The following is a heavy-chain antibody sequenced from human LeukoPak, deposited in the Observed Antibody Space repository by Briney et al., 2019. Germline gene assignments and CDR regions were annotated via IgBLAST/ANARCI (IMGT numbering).Heavy chain of an antibody. D-gene: IGHD2-2*01. CDR2: IYYSGST. CDR1: GGSISSYY. V-gene: IGHV4-59*01. CDR3: ARGLPAASFDP. Sequence: SETLSLTCTVSGGSISSYYWSWIRQPPGKGLEWIGYIYYSGSTNYNPSLKSRVTISVDTSKNQFSLKLSSVTAADTAVYYCARGLPAASFDPWGQGTLGTVSS. J-gene: IGHJ5*02.